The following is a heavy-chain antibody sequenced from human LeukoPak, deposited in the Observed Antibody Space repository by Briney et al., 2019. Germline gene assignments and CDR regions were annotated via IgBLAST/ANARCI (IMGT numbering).Heavy chain of an antibody. Sequence: ASVKVSCKASDYTFTTYDIRWVRQAPGQGLEWMGWISPYNGNTKYAQKLQGRVTMTTDTSTSTAYMELRSLRSDDTAVYYCATDSRFSYGQFDYRGQGTLVTVSS. CDR1: DYTFTTYD. CDR3: ATDSRFSYGQFDY. D-gene: IGHD5-18*01. V-gene: IGHV1-18*01. CDR2: ISPYNGNT. J-gene: IGHJ4*02.